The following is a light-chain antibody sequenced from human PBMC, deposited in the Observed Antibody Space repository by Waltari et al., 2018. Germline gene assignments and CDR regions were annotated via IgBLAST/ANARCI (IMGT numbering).Light chain of an antibody. V-gene: IGKV1-39*01. J-gene: IGKJ1*01. Sequence: DIQMTQSPSSLSASVGDRVTITCRASQSISSYLNWYQQKPGKAPKLLIYAASSLQSVVPSRFSGSGSGTDFTLTISSLQPEDFATYYCQQSYTSWTFGQGTKVEIK. CDR3: QQSYTSWT. CDR2: AAS. CDR1: QSISSY.